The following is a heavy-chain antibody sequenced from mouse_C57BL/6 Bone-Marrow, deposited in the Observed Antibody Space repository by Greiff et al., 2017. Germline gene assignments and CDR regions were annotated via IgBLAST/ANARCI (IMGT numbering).Heavy chain of an antibody. D-gene: IGHD1-1*01. V-gene: IGHV14-4*01. CDR2: IDPENGDT. CDR3: TPTTVVAHWYFDV. CDR1: GFNIKDDY. Sequence: VQLKESGAELVRPGASVKLSCTASGFNIKDDYMHWVKQRPEQGLEWIGWIDPENGDTEYASKFQGKATITADTSSNTAYLQLSSLTSEDTAVYYCTPTTVVAHWYFDVWGTGTTVTVSS. J-gene: IGHJ1*03.